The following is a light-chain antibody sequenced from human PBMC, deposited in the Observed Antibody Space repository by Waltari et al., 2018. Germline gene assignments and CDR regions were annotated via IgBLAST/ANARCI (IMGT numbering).Light chain of an antibody. J-gene: IGKJ2*01. CDR2: GAS. CDR3: HQYGASPYT. CDR1: ENVYSHY. Sequence: ETILTQSPDTLSLSPGERATLSCRTSENVYSHYLAWYQQKRGQAPRLLIYGASNRATGIPDRFSGAGSGTEFTLTISRLEPEDFAVYFCHQYGASPYTFGQGTRLEIK. V-gene: IGKV3-20*01.